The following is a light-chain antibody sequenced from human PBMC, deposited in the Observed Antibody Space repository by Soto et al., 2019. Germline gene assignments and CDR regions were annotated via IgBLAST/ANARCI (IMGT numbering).Light chain of an antibody. J-gene: IGKJ2*01. CDR2: AAS. Sequence: DIEMTQSPSSLSASVGDRVIMTCRASEDIHIYLTWYRQKSGKAPDLLIYAASTLRSGVPSRFSGSGSGTDFTLTISSLQPEDFVTYYCQQSSSVSYTFGQGTRLDI. CDR1: EDIHIY. V-gene: IGKV1-39*01. CDR3: QQSSSVSYT.